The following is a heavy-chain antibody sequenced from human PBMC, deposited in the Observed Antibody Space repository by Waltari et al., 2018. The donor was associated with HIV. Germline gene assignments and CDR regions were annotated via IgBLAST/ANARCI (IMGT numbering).Heavy chain of an antibody. CDR3: ARDRVVVVAATRGGYWFDP. CDR2: IYTSGST. CDR1: GGSISSGSYY. D-gene: IGHD2-15*01. J-gene: IGHJ5*02. Sequence: QVQLQESGPGLVKPSQTLSLTCTVSGGSISSGSYYWSWIRQPAGKGLEWLGRIYTSGSTNSNPSLKSRVTISVDTSKNQFSLKLSSVTAADTAVYYCARDRVVVVAATRGGYWFDPWGQGTLVTVSS. V-gene: IGHV4-61*02.